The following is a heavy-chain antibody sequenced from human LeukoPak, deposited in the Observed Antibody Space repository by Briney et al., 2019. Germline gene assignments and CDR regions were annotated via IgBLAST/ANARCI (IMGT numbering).Heavy chain of an antibody. D-gene: IGHD3-9*01. CDR3: ARSRILTGYSWAGFGRPFDY. CDR1: GGTFSSYA. CDR2: IIPIFGTA. J-gene: IGHJ4*02. Sequence: SVTVSCKASGGTFSSYAISWVRQAPGQGLEWMGGIIPIFGTANYAQKFQGRVTITADESTSTAYMELSSLRSEDTAVYYCARSRILTGYSWAGFGRPFDYWGQGTLVTVSS. V-gene: IGHV1-69*01.